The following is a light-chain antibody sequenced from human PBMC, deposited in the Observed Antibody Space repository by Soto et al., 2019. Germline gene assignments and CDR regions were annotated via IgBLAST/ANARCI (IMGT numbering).Light chain of an antibody. Sequence: QSVLTQPASVSGSPGQSINISCTGTSSDVGGYNYVSWYQHHPGKFLKLIIYDVSNRPSGVSNPFSGSKSGNTASLTISGFQPEDEADYYCSSYTTSNTRQIVFGTGTKVTVL. J-gene: IGLJ1*01. CDR3: SSYTTSNTRQIV. CDR2: DVS. CDR1: SSDVGGYNY. V-gene: IGLV2-14*03.